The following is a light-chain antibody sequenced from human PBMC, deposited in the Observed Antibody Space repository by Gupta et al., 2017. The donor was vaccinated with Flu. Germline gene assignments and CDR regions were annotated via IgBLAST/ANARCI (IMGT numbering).Light chain of an antibody. CDR1: HSISYGSDNKNY. J-gene: IGKJ3*01. CDR3: QQYYGSPFA. V-gene: IGKV4-1*01. CDR2: WAS. Sequence: DIVVTQSRDSLVVSLGETAAINCQSTHSISYGSDNKNYLAWYQRKVGQPPRLLISWASTRESRVPDRFSGSGSWTDFTLTIIGLPAEVVTVFNCQQYYGSPFAFGPGTKVD.